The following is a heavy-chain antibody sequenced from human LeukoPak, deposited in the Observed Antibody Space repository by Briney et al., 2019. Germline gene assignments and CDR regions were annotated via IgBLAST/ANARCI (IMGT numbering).Heavy chain of an antibody. J-gene: IGHJ4*02. D-gene: IGHD6-19*01. CDR3: AGVRADREGYFDY. CDR2: ISSSGSTI. Sequence: PGVSLRLSCAASGFTFSDYYMSWIRQAPGKGLEWVSYISSSGSTIYYADSVKGRFTISRDNAKNSLYLQMNSLRAEDTAVYYCAGVRADREGYFDYWGQGTLVTVSS. CDR1: GFTFSDYY. V-gene: IGHV3-11*01.